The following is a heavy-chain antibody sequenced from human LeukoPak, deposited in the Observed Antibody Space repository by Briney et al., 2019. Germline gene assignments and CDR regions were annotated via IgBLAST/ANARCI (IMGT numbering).Heavy chain of an antibody. V-gene: IGHV4-61*01. CDR3: ASSHCSSTSCPFDY. J-gene: IGHJ4*02. Sequence: KSSETLSLTCSVSGGSVSSGSYCWSWIRQPPGKGLEWIGYIYYSGSANYNPSLKSRVTISVDTSKNQFSLKLSSVTAADTAVYYCASSHCSSTSCPFDYWGQGTLVTVSS. CDR2: IYYSGSA. CDR1: GGSVSSGSYC. D-gene: IGHD2-2*01.